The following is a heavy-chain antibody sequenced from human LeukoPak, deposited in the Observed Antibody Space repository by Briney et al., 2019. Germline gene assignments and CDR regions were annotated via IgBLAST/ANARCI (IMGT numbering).Heavy chain of an antibody. CDR3: AKDGQYSSSSPYYFDY. J-gene: IGHJ4*02. Sequence: GGSLRLSCAASGFTFSSYEMNWVRQAPGKGLEGVSYISSSGSTIYYADSVKGRFTISRDNAKNSLYLQMNSLRAEDTAVYYCAKDGQYSSSSPYYFDYWGQGTLVTVSS. V-gene: IGHV3-48*03. CDR2: ISSSGSTI. D-gene: IGHD6-6*01. CDR1: GFTFSSYE.